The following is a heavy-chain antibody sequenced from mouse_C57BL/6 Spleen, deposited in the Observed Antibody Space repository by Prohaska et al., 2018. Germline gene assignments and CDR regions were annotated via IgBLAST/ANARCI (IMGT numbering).Heavy chain of an antibody. J-gene: IGHJ4*01. CDR2: INPSTGGT. CDR1: GYSFTGYY. D-gene: IGHD4-1*01. CDR3: ARSGDWEGAMDY. V-gene: IGHV1-42*01. Sequence: SCKASGYSFTGYYMNWVKQSPEKSLEWIGEINPSTGGTTYNQKFKAKATLTVDKSSSTAYMQLKSLTSEDSAVYYCARSGDWEGAMDYWGQGTSVTVSS.